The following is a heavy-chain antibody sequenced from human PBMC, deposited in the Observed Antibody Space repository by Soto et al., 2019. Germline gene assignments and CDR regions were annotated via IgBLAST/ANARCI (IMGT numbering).Heavy chain of an antibody. CDR2: IIPIFGTA. J-gene: IGHJ4*02. D-gene: IGHD2-15*01. V-gene: IGHV1-69*13. CDR3: ARGLRSSGGSCYYFDY. CDR1: GGTFSSYA. Sequence: SVKVSCKASGGTFSSYAISWVRQAPGQGLEWMGGIIPIFGTADYAQKFQGRVTITADESTSTAYMELSSLRSEDTAVYYCARGLRSSGGSCYYFDYWGQGTLVTVSS.